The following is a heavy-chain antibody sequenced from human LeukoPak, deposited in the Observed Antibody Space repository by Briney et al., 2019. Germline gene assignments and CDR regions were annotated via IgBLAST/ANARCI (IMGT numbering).Heavy chain of an antibody. CDR3: ASIAYYYDSSGYYYLTLFDY. CDR1: GGTFSSYA. D-gene: IGHD3-22*01. V-gene: IGHV1-69*05. Sequence: GSSVKVSCKASGGTFSSYAISWVRQAPGQGLEWMGGIIPILGTANHAQKFQGRVTITTDESTSTAYMELSSLRSEDTAVYYCASIAYYYDSSGYYYLTLFDYWGQGTLVTVSS. J-gene: IGHJ4*02. CDR2: IIPILGTA.